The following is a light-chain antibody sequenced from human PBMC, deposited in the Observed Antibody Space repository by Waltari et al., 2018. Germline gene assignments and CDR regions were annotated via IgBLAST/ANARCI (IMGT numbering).Light chain of an antibody. Sequence: QAALTQPPSVSKSLGQSVTISCTGTSSDVGGYNDVSWYQQHPGTAPRLLIYDVTKRPSGVFDRFSGSKAGNTASLTISGLQAEDEADYHCCSYRSGSTFLFGGGTRVTVL. CDR2: DVT. V-gene: IGLV2-14*03. J-gene: IGLJ2*01. CDR3: CSYRSGSTFL. CDR1: SSDVGGYND.